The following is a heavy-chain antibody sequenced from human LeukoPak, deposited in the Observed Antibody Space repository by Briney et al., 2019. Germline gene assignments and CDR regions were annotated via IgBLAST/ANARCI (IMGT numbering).Heavy chain of an antibody. CDR2: IIPIFGTA. Sequence: MGGIIPIFGTANYAQKFQGRVTITTDESTSTAYMELSSLRSEDTAVYYCARVGVVLNAFDIWGQGTMVTVSS. V-gene: IGHV1-69*05. J-gene: IGHJ3*02. CDR3: ARVGVVLNAFDI. D-gene: IGHD4/OR15-4a*01.